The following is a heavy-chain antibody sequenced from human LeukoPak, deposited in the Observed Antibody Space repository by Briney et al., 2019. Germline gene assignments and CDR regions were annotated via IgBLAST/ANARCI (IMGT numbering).Heavy chain of an antibody. J-gene: IGHJ4*02. V-gene: IGHV1-46*01. Sequence: ASVKVSCKAFGYTFTSYYMHWVRQAPGQGLEWMGIINPSGGSTSYAQKFQGRVTMTRDTSTSTVYMELSSLRSEDTAVYYCARDTLPYYYDSSGYYSPSAGFDYWGQGTLVTVSS. CDR1: GYTFTSYY. CDR3: ARDTLPYYYDSSGYYSPSAGFDY. CDR2: INPSGGST. D-gene: IGHD3-22*01.